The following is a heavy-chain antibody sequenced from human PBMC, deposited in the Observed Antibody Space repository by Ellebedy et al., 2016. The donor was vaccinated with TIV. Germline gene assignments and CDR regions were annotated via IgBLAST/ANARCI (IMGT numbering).Heavy chain of an antibody. D-gene: IGHD6-13*01. Sequence: ASVKVSXXASGYTFTSYGISWVRQAPGQGLEWMGWISAYNGNTNYAQKLQGRVTMTRDTSTSTVYMELSSLRSEDTAVYYCASGYSSSWYQVRSYYYYGMDVWGQGTTVTVSS. J-gene: IGHJ6*02. CDR2: ISAYNGNT. CDR3: ASGYSSSWYQVRSYYYYGMDV. V-gene: IGHV1-18*01. CDR1: GYTFTSYG.